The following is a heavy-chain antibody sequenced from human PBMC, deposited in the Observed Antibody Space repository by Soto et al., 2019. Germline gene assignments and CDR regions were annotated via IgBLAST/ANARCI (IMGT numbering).Heavy chain of an antibody. J-gene: IGHJ4*02. D-gene: IGHD3-9*01. V-gene: IGHV1-2*02. CDR2: LSPTTGGT. Sequence: ASVKVSCKTSGNTLTSFYIHWVREAPGQGLEWVGRLSPTTGGTNYAQHFQGRVTVTWDMSTFTAYMELSSLIYEDTAVYYCARPPGYVTDWYYFDTWGQGTQVTVSS. CDR3: ARPPGYVTDWYYFDT. CDR1: GNTLTSFY.